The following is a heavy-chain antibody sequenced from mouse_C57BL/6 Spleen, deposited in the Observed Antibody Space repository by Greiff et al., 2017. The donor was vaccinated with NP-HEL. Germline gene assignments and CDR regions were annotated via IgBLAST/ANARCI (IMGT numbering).Heavy chain of an antibody. CDR2: ISYDGSN. Sequence: EVKLMESGPGLVKPSQSLSLTCSVTGYSITSGYYWNWIRQFPGNKLEWMGYISYDGSNNYNPSLKNRISITRDTSKNQFFLKLNSVTTEDTATYYCARAGTGGDYWGQGTTLTVSS. V-gene: IGHV3-6*01. CDR1: GYSITSGYY. D-gene: IGHD4-1*01. J-gene: IGHJ2*01. CDR3: ARAGTGGDY.